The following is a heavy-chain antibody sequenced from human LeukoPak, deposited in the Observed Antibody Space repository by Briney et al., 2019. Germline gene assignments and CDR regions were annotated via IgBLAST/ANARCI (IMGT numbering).Heavy chain of an antibody. CDR1: GGSISSSNW. Sequence: PSGTLSLTCAVSGGSISSSNWWSWVRQPPGKGLEWIGEIYHSGSTNYNPSLKSRVTISVDTSKNQFSLQLNSVTPEDTAVYYCARDQVYMVRGVIIGSKPNVAYYFDYWGQGTLVTVSS. CDR2: IYHSGST. V-gene: IGHV4-4*02. CDR3: ARDQVYMVRGVIIGSKPNVAYYFDY. J-gene: IGHJ4*02. D-gene: IGHD3-10*01.